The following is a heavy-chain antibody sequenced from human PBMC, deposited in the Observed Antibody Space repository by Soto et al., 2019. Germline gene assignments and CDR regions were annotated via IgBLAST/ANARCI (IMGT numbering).Heavy chain of an antibody. CDR2: ISYDGSDK. CDR3: AKDWGWYSSSSSPDY. CDR1: GFTFSSYG. Sequence: GGSLRLSCAASGFTFSSYGMHWVRQAPGKGLEWVAVISYDGSDKYYADSVKGRFTISRDNSKNTLYLQMNSLRAEDTAVYYCAKDWGWYSSSSSPDYWGQGTLVTVS. V-gene: IGHV3-30*18. J-gene: IGHJ4*02. D-gene: IGHD6-6*01.